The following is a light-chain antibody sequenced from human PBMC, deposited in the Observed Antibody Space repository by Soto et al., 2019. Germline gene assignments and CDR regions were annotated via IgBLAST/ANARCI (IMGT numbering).Light chain of an antibody. V-gene: IGKV1-5*02. CDR1: QSISNW. CDR3: QQYSDSPWT. CDR2: DAS. J-gene: IGKJ1*01. Sequence: DIQMTQSPSTLSASVGDTATIICRASQSISNWLAWYQQKPGKAPNLLIYDASIFESGVPSRFSGRGSGTRFTLTISSLQPDDFATYYCQQYSDSPWTFGQGTKVDIK.